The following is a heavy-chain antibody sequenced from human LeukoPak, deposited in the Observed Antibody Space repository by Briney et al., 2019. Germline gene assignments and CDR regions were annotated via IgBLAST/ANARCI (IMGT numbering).Heavy chain of an antibody. CDR3: ARLRFTMVRGVTHNWFDP. Sequence: KASETLSLTCTVSGGSISSYYGSWIRQPPGKGLEWSGYIYYSGSTNYNPSLKSLVNISVDTYKTHFPLKLSSVTAADTAVYYCARLRFTMVRGVTHNWFDPWGQGTLVTVSS. D-gene: IGHD3-10*01. CDR1: GGSISSYY. V-gene: IGHV4-59*08. CDR2: IYYSGST. J-gene: IGHJ5*02.